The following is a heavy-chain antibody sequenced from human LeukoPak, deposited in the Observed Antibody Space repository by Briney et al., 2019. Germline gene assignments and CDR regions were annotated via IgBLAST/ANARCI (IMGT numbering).Heavy chain of an antibody. CDR3: AREHDFWSGYYTTSYMDV. Sequence: SQTLSLTCAISGGSVSSNSAAWNWIRQSPSRGLEWLGRTYYRSKWYNDYAVSVKSRITINPDTSKNQFSLQLNSVTPEDTAVYYCAREHDFWSGYYTTSYMDVWGKGTTVTVSS. D-gene: IGHD3-3*01. CDR1: GGSVSSNSAA. CDR2: TYYRSKWYN. V-gene: IGHV6-1*01. J-gene: IGHJ6*03.